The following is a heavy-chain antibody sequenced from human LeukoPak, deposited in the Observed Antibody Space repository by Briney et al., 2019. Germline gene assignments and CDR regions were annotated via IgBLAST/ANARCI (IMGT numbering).Heavy chain of an antibody. CDR3: ARDCSSTSCFRAHVY. V-gene: IGHV3-21*01. CDR2: ISSSSSYI. D-gene: IGHD2-2*01. Sequence: GGSLRLSCAASGFTFSSYSMNWVRQAPGKGLEWVSSISSSSSYIYYADSVKGRFTISRDNAKNSLYLQMNSLRAEDTAVYYCARDCSSTSCFRAHVYWGQGTLVTVSS. CDR1: GFTFSSYS. J-gene: IGHJ4*02.